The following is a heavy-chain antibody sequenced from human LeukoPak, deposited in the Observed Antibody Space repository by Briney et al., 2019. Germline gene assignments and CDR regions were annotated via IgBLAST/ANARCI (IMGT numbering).Heavy chain of an antibody. CDR3: ATDSSGYYPTAYGMDV. Sequence: ASVKVSCKVSGYTLTELSMHWVRQAPGKGLEWMGGFDPEDGETIYAQKFQGRVTMTEDTSTDTAYMELSSLRSEDTAVYYRATDSSGYYPTAYGMDVWGQGTTVTVSS. V-gene: IGHV1-24*01. D-gene: IGHD3-22*01. CDR1: GYTLTELS. J-gene: IGHJ6*02. CDR2: FDPEDGET.